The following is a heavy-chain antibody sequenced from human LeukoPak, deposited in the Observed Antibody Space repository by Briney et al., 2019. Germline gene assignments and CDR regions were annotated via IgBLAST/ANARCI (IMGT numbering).Heavy chain of an antibody. CDR3: ARVPPYYYDSSANY. CDR2: INPNSGGT. D-gene: IGHD3-22*01. Sequence: ASVKVSCKASGYTFTGYYMHWVRQAPGQGLEWMGWINPNSGGTNYAQKFQGRVTMTRDTSISTAYMELSRLRSDDTAVHYCARVPPYYYDSSANYWGQGTLVTVSS. V-gene: IGHV1-2*02. J-gene: IGHJ4*02. CDR1: GYTFTGYY.